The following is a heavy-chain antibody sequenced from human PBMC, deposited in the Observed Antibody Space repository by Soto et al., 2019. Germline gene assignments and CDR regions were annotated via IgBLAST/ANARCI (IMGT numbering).Heavy chain of an antibody. Sequence: GGSLRLSCAASGFTFSSYAMSWVRQAPGKGLEWVSTISGSGGSTYYADSVKGRFTISRDNSKNTLYLQMNSLRAEDTALYYCAKDASSGITSFELWGRGTLVTVSS. CDR2: ISGSGGST. J-gene: IGHJ2*01. CDR1: GFTFSSYA. D-gene: IGHD3-3*01. V-gene: IGHV3-23*01. CDR3: AKDASSGITSFEL.